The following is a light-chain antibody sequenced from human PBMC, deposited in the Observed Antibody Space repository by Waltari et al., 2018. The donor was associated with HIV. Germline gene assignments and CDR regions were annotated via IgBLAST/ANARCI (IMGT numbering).Light chain of an antibody. Sequence: SSELTQDPTMSVTLGQTVKISCHGDSLKNYYAAWYQQKPLQAPLPILYGKNKRQSGILARLVGSFSVNSAYLTLIGTQGEDEAEYYCNSRDSNGAHVVFGGGTKLTVL. CDR1: SLKNYY. J-gene: IGLJ2*01. CDR2: GKN. V-gene: IGLV3-19*01. CDR3: NSRDSNGAHVV.